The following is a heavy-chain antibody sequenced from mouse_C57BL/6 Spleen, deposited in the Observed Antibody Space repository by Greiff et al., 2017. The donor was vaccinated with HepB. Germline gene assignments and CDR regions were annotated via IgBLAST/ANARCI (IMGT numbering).Heavy chain of an antibody. J-gene: IGHJ1*03. CDR3: ARAPHYASRYSYFYV. D-gene: IGHD1-1*01. V-gene: IGHV1-64*01. CDR1: GYTFTSYW. CDR2: IHPNSGST. Sequence: QVQLQQPGAELVKPGASVKLSCKASGYTFTSYWMHWVKQRPGQGLEWIGMIHPNSGSTNYNEKFKSKATLTVDKSSSTAYMQLSSLTSEDSAGYYCARAPHYASRYSYFYVWGTGTTVTVSS.